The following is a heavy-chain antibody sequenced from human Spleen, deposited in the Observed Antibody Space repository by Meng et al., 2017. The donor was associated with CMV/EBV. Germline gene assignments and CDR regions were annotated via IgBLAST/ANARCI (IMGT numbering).Heavy chain of an antibody. CDR2: ISYDGSNK. D-gene: IGHD2-15*01. CDR3: ARSGAGNLLFKPLDY. CDR1: GFTVSSYA. Sequence: GESLKISCAASGFTVSSYAMHWVRQAPGKGLEWVAVISYDGSNKYYADSVKGRFTISRDNSKNTLYLQMNSLRAEDTAVYYCARSGAGNLLFKPLDYWGQGTLVTVSS. J-gene: IGHJ4*02. V-gene: IGHV3-30*04.